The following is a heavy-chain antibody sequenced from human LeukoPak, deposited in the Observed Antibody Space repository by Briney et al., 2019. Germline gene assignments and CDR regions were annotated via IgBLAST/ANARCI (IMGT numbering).Heavy chain of an antibody. Sequence: SVKVSCKASGGTFISYAISWVRQAPGQGLEWMGGIIPIFGTANYAQKFQGRVTITADESTSTAYMELSSLRSEDTAVYYCAREAGCSGGSCYYNPFDYWGQGTLVTVSS. CDR1: GGTFISYA. J-gene: IGHJ4*02. CDR3: AREAGCSGGSCYYNPFDY. D-gene: IGHD2-15*01. CDR2: IIPIFGTA. V-gene: IGHV1-69*01.